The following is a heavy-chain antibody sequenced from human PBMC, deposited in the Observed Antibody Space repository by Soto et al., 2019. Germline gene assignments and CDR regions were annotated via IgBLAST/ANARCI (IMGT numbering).Heavy chain of an antibody. CDR3: ARDLWGYCGTDCYPLDV. CDR1: GGSISGYY. Sequence: QVQLQESGPGLVTPSETLSLTCTVSGGSISGYYWSWIRQPPGKGLEWIGYMYNTGSTAYNPSFKSRVTISVDTSKNQFSLKLNSVTAADTAVYYCARDLWGYCGTDCYPLDVWGQGTTVTVSS. V-gene: IGHV4-59*01. CDR2: MYNTGST. J-gene: IGHJ6*02. D-gene: IGHD2-21*02.